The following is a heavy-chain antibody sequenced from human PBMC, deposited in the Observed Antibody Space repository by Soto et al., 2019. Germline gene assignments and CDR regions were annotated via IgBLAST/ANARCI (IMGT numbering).Heavy chain of an antibody. J-gene: IGHJ4*01. CDR3: AKDRGGRYYDILTGYYN. CDR1: GFTFSSYA. CDR2: ISGSGGST. V-gene: IGHV3-23*01. D-gene: IGHD3-9*01. Sequence: GGSLRLSCAASGFTFSSYAMSWVRQAPGKGLEWVSAISGSGGSTYYADSVKGRFTISRDNSKNTLYLQMNSLRAEDTAVYYCAKDRGGRYYDILTGYYNWGQGTLVTVSS.